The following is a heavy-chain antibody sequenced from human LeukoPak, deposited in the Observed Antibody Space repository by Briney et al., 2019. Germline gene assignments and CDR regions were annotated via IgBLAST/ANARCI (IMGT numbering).Heavy chain of an antibody. CDR3: ARSPYDSSGYYVIFDY. D-gene: IGHD3-22*01. V-gene: IGHV4-4*07. CDR1: GGSISSYY. CDR2: IYTSGST. Sequence: SETLSLTCTVSGGSISSYYWSWIRQPAGKGLEWIGRIYTSGSTNYNPSLKSRVTMSADTSKNQFSLKLSSVTAADTAVYYCARSPYDSSGYYVIFDYWGQGTLVTVSS. J-gene: IGHJ4*02.